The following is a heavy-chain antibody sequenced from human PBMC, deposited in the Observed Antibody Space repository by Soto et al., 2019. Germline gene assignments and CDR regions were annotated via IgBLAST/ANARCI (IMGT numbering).Heavy chain of an antibody. V-gene: IGHV3-30*18. J-gene: IGHJ4*02. Sequence: GGSLRLSCAASGFTFNNYGMHWVRQAPGKGLEWVAVISYVGNDKHYSDSVKGRFTISRGNSKSTLYLQMNSLGAEDTAIYYCAKDRDTYGAVYYFDSWGPGTVVTVSS. CDR2: ISYVGNDK. D-gene: IGHD4-17*01. CDR1: GFTFNNYG. CDR3: AKDRDTYGAVYYFDS.